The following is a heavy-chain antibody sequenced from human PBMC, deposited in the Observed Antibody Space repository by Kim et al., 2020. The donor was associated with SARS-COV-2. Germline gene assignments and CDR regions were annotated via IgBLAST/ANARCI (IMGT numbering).Heavy chain of an antibody. Sequence: ASVKVSCKTSGYSFSDFSIHWVRQAPGQRLEWLGWISPGNGNTRYSDNFQDRVTITLNTSASTAYVDLSSLTIEDTAVYFCARDKVDGVLRAATVGLDYW. CDR1: GYSFSDFS. CDR3: ARDKVDGVLRAATVGLDY. CDR2: ISPGNGNT. J-gene: IGHJ4*01. V-gene: IGHV1-3*01. D-gene: IGHD3-10*01.